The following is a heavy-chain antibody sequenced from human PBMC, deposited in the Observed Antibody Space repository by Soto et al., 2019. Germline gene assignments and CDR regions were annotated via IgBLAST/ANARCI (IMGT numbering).Heavy chain of an antibody. CDR1: GGSISSYY. CDR3: VLGMYYYDSSGYYYASTRFDY. D-gene: IGHD3-22*01. V-gene: IGHV4-59*12. Sequence: PSETLSLTCTVSGGSISSYYWSWIRQPPGKGLEWIGEIYHSGSTNYNPSLKSRVTISVDKSKNQFSLKLSSVTAADTAVYYCVLGMYYYDSSGYYYASTRFDYWGQGTLVTVSS. J-gene: IGHJ4*02. CDR2: IYHSGST.